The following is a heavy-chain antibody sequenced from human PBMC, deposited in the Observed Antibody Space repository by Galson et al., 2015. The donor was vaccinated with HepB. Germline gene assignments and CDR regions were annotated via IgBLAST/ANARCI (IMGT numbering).Heavy chain of an antibody. D-gene: IGHD6-19*01. CDR3: ARSRVERTVAGTFDS. Sequence: SLRLSCAASGFTFSGYWMHWVRQVPGKGLVWVSRINDDGGSTTYADSVKGRFTISRDNAKNTLFLQMNSLRAEDTAVYYCARSRVERTVAGTFDSWGQGTLVTVSS. J-gene: IGHJ4*02. V-gene: IGHV3-74*01. CDR2: INDDGGST. CDR1: GFTFSGYW.